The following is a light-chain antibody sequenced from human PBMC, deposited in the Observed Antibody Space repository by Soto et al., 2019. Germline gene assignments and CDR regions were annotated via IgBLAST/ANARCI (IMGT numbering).Light chain of an antibody. CDR3: QQYNNWPRAT. J-gene: IGKJ4*01. V-gene: IGKV3-15*01. Sequence: EIVMTQSPATLSVSPGERATLSCRASQSINGNLAWYQQKPGQAPRLLIFRTSTRATGFPARFSASGSGTEFNLTISSLQSEDFAIYYCQQYNNWPRATFGGGTKVEIK. CDR2: RTS. CDR1: QSINGN.